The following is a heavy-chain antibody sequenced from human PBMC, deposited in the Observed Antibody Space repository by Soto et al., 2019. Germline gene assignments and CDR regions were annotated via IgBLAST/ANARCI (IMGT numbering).Heavy chain of an antibody. CDR3: ARGIVGATGGWFDP. CDR1: GGAIRSYY. CDR2: IYYSGST. J-gene: IGHJ5*02. D-gene: IGHD1-26*01. V-gene: IGHV4-59*08. Sequence: QVQVQESGPGLVKPSETLSLTCSVSGGAIRSYYWSWIRQPPGKGLEWIGYIYYSGSTNYNPSLKSRVTISVDTSKNQFSLKLSSVTAADTAVHYCARGIVGATGGWFDPWGQGTLVTVSS.